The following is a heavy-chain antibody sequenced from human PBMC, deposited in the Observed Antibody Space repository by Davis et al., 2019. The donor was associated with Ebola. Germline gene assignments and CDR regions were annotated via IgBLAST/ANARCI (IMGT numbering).Heavy chain of an antibody. J-gene: IGHJ3*02. Sequence: SETLSLTCTVSGGSINNYFWSWIRQPPGKGLEWIGYIYHSGSTKYNPSLKSRVTISVDTSKNQFSLKLSSVTAADTAVYYCARAMVTMVSFAFDIWGQGTVVTVSS. CDR2: IYHSGST. CDR1: GGSINNYF. D-gene: IGHD3-10*01. CDR3: ARAMVTMVSFAFDI. V-gene: IGHV4-59*12.